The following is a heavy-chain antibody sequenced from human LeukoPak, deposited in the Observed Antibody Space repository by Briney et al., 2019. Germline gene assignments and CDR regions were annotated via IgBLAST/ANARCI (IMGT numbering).Heavy chain of an antibody. V-gene: IGHV3-30*18. Sequence: GGSLRLSCAASGFTFSSYDMRWVQQAPGKGLEWVTVISYDGSNKYYGDSVKGRFTISRDNSKNTLYLKMNSLRAEDTAVYYCAKEGSNGDFDYWGQGTLVTVSS. CDR3: AKEGSNGDFDY. D-gene: IGHD1-26*01. CDR1: GFTFSSYD. CDR2: ISYDGSNK. J-gene: IGHJ4*02.